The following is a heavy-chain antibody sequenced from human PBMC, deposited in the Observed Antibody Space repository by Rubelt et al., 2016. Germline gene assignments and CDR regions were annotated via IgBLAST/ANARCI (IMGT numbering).Heavy chain of an antibody. CDR2: INHSGST. Sequence: QVQLQQWGAGLLKPSETLSLTCAVYGGSFSGYYWSWIRQPPGKGLEWIGEINHSGSTNYNPSLKSRVTISVATSTNQFSLKLSTVTAADTAVYYCARGVRIAARPNYFDYWGQGTLVTVSS. CDR1: GGSFSGYY. J-gene: IGHJ4*02. D-gene: IGHD6-6*01. V-gene: IGHV4-34*01. CDR3: ARGVRIAARPNYFDY.